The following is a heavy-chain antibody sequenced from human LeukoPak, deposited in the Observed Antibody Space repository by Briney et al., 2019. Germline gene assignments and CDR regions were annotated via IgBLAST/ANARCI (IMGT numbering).Heavy chain of an antibody. Sequence: ASVKVSCKASGYTFTGYYMHWVRQAPGQELEWMGWINPNSGGTNYAQKFQGRVTMTRDTSISTAYMELSRLRSDDTAVYYCARVEAVAGPIDYWGQGTLVTVSS. CDR3: ARVEAVAGPIDY. J-gene: IGHJ4*02. CDR2: INPNSGGT. V-gene: IGHV1-2*02. D-gene: IGHD6-19*01. CDR1: GYTFTGYY.